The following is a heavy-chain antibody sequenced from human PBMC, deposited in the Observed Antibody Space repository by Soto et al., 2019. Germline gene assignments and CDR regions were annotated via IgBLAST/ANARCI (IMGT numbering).Heavy chain of an antibody. CDR3: ARGEVRGGTDDAFDL. V-gene: IGHV5-51*01. Sequence: PGESLKISCQGSGYSFTRSWIGWVRQMPGKGLEWMGIIYPGDSDTRYSPSFQGQGTISRDNTKNTLHLQMDSLRTEDTAVYYCARGEVRGGTDDAFDLWGQGTMVTVSS. D-gene: IGHD1-26*01. CDR2: IYPGDSDT. J-gene: IGHJ3*01. CDR1: GYSFTRSW.